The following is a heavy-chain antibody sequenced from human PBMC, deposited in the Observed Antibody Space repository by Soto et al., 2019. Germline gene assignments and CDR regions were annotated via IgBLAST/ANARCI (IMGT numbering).Heavy chain of an antibody. D-gene: IGHD4-4*01. J-gene: IGHJ5*02. CDR2: IYYSGST. CDR3: ARTGTDYSNYRWSDWFDP. CDR1: GGSISSSSYY. Sequence: PSETLSLTCTVSGGSISSSSYYWGWIRQPPGKGLEWIGSIYYSGSTYYNPSLKSRVTISVDTSKNQFSLKLSSVTAADTAVYYCARTGTDYSNYRWSDWFDPWGQGTLVTVSS. V-gene: IGHV4-39*01.